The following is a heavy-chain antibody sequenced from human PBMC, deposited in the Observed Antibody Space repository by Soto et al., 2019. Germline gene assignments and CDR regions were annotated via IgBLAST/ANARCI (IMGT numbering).Heavy chain of an antibody. CDR3: ATTVSYNWFDP. J-gene: IGHJ5*02. Sequence: QVQLVQSGAEVKKPGASVKVSCKASGYTFTSHGISWVRQAPGQGLEWMGWINAYDGNTNYAQKLQGRVTMTTDTPTNTAYMELRSLRSDDTAVYYCATTVSYNWFDPWGQGTLVTVSS. CDR2: INAYDGNT. V-gene: IGHV1-18*01. CDR1: GYTFTSHG. D-gene: IGHD6-6*01.